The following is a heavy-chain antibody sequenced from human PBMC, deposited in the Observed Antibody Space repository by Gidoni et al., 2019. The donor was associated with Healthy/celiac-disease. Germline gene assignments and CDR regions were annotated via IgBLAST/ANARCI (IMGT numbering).Heavy chain of an antibody. CDR1: GFTFSSYA. V-gene: IGHV3-30-3*01. D-gene: IGHD6-13*01. J-gene: IGHJ4*02. CDR3: ARGLAAAGTTNFDY. CDR2: ISYDGSNK. Sequence: QVPLVESGGGVVQLGRSLRLSCAASGFTFSSYAMHWVRQAPGKGLEWVAVISYDGSNKYYADSVKGRFTISRDNSKNTLYLQMNSLRAEDTAVYYCARGLAAAGTTNFDYWGQGTLVTVSS.